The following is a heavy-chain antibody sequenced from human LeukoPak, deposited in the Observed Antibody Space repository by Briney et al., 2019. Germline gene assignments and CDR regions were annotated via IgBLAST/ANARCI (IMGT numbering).Heavy chain of an antibody. CDR3: ARAGIAVAGTGYNY. CDR2: IYYSGST. V-gene: IGHV4-59*01. CDR1: GGSISSYY. Sequence: SETLSLTCTVSGGSISSYYWSWIRQPPGKGLEWIGYIYYSGSTNYNPSLKSRVTISVDTSKNQFSLKLSSVTAADTAVYYCARAGIAVAGTGYNYWGQGTLVTVSS. J-gene: IGHJ4*02. D-gene: IGHD6-19*01.